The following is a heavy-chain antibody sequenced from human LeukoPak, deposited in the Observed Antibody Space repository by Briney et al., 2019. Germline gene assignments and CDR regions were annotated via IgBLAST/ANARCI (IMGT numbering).Heavy chain of an antibody. CDR2: IIPIFGTA. J-gene: IGHJ4*02. V-gene: IGHV1-69*13. CDR3: AKYCSSTSCPFDY. Sequence: SVKVSCKASGGTFSSYAISWVRQAPGQGLEWMGGIIPIFGTANYAQKFQGRVTITADESTSTAYMELSSLRSEDTAVYYCAKYCSSTSCPFDYWGQGTLVTVSS. D-gene: IGHD2-2*01. CDR1: GGTFSSYA.